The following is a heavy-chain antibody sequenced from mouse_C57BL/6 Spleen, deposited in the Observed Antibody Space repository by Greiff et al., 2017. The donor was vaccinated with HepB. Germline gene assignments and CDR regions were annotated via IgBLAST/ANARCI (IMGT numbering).Heavy chain of an antibody. V-gene: IGHV1-81*01. Sequence: QVQLQQSGAELARPGASVKLSCKASGYTFTSYGISWVKQRTGQGLEWIGEIYPRSGNTYYNEKFKGKATLTADKSSSTAYMELRSLTSEDSAVYFYAREGYDGYSYYAMDYWGQGTSVTVSS. CDR1: GYTFTSYG. J-gene: IGHJ4*01. CDR2: IYPRSGNT. CDR3: AREGYDGYSYYAMDY. D-gene: IGHD2-3*01.